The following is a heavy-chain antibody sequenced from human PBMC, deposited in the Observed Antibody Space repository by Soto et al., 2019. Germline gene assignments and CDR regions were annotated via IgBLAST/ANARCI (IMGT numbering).Heavy chain of an antibody. CDR3: LVVITTYDAFDI. CDR1: GVTFSSYA. CDR2: IIPIFGTA. V-gene: IGHV1-69*13. Sequence: SVKVSCKASGVTFSSYAISWVRQAPGQGLEWMGGIIPIFGTANYAQKFQGRVTITADESTSTAYMELSSLRSEDTAVYYCLVVITTYDAFDIWGQGTMVTVSS. J-gene: IGHJ3*02. D-gene: IGHD3-22*01.